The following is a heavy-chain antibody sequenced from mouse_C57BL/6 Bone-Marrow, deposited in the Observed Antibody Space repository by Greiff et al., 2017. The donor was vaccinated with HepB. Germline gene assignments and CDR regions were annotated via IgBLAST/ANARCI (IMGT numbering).Heavy chain of an antibody. Sequence: VQLQQSGPELVKPGASVKISCKASGYTFTDYYMNWVKQSHGKSLEWIGDINPNNGGTSYNQKFKGKATLTVDKSSSTAYMELRSLTSEDSAVYYCARNEVTLDYWGQGTTLTVSS. V-gene: IGHV1-26*01. CDR2: INPNNGGT. CDR1: GYTFTDYY. D-gene: IGHD2-3*01. J-gene: IGHJ2*01. CDR3: ARNEVTLDY.